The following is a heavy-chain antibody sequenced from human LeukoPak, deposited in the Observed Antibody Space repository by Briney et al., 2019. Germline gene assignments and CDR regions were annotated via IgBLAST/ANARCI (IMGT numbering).Heavy chain of an antibody. D-gene: IGHD3-22*01. J-gene: IGHJ4*02. V-gene: IGHV3-21*01. CDR1: GFTFSSYS. CDR3: ARGNYCDSSGYYRTVDY. Sequence: GGSLRLSCAASGFTFSSYSMNWVRQAPGKGLEWVSSISSSSSYIYYADSVKGRFTISRDNAKNSLYLQMNSLRAEDTAVYYCARGNYCDSSGYYRTVDYWGLGTLVTVSS. CDR2: ISSSSSYI.